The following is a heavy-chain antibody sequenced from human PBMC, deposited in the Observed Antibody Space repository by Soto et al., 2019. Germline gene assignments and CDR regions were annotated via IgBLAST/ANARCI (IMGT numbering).Heavy chain of an antibody. D-gene: IGHD2-2*02. V-gene: IGHV4-4*07. Sequence: QVQVQELGPGLVRPSETLSLTCSVSGASISGHYWTWIRQAAGKGLEWIGRVYSTGTTNYNPSLESRVTMSVEMSKNQISLNLKSVSAADTAVYFCAREKAYYYTALDVWGQGTTVVVSS. J-gene: IGHJ6*02. CDR1: GASISGHY. CDR2: VYSTGTT. CDR3: AREKAYYYTALDV.